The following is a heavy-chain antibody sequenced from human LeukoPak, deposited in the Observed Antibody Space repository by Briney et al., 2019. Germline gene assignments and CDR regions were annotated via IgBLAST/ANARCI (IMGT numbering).Heavy chain of an antibody. CDR1: GGSISSYY. CDR2: IYYSGST. CDR3: ARSYRSSTSWGCYYYGMDV. V-gene: IGHV4-59*01. D-gene: IGHD2-2*01. Sequence: SETLSLTCTVSGGSISSYYWSWIRQPPGKGLEWIGYIYYSGSTNYNPSLKSRVTISVDTSKNQFSLKLSSVTAADTAVYYCARSYRSSTSWGCYYYGMDVWGQGTTVTVSS. J-gene: IGHJ6*02.